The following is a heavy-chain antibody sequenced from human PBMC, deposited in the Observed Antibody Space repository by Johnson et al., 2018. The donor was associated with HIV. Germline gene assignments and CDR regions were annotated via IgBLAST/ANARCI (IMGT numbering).Heavy chain of an antibody. D-gene: IGHD3-16*02. CDR3: ARDSYDDVWGSYRHDAFDI. Sequence: VQVVESGGGLIQPGGSLRLSCAASGFTVSSNYMSWVRQAPGKGLEWVSVIYSGGSTYYADSVKGRFTISRDNSKNTLYLQMNSLRAEDTAVYYCARDSYDDVWGSYRHDAFDIWGQGTMVTVSS. CDR2: IYSGGST. V-gene: IGHV3-53*01. J-gene: IGHJ3*02. CDR1: GFTVSSNY.